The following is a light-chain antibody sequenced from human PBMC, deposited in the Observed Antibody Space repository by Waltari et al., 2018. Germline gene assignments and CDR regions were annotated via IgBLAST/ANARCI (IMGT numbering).Light chain of an antibody. Sequence: EIVLTQSPGTLSLSPGERATLSCRASQSVSSSYLAWYQQNPGQGPRLLIYGASSRATGIPDRFSGSGSGTDFTLTISRLEPEDFAVYYCQQYGSSPITFGQGTRLEIE. V-gene: IGKV3-20*01. CDR1: QSVSSSY. CDR3: QQYGSSPIT. CDR2: GAS. J-gene: IGKJ5*01.